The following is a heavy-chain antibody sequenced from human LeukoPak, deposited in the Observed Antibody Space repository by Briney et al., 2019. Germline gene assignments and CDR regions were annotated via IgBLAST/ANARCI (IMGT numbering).Heavy chain of an antibody. D-gene: IGHD3-22*01. V-gene: IGHV3-30-3*01. CDR1: GFTFSSYA. CDR3: ARPCYRYYDSSGYYHNPFDY. CDR2: ISYDGSNK. J-gene: IGHJ4*02. Sequence: PGGSLRLSCAASGFTFSSYAMHWVRQAPGKGLEWVAVISYDGSNKYYADSVKGRFTISRDNSKNTLYLQMNSLRAEDTAVYYCARPCYRYYDSSGYYHNPFDYWGQGTLVTVSS.